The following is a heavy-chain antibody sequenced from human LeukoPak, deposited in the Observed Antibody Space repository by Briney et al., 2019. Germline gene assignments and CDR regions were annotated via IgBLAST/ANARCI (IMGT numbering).Heavy chain of an antibody. V-gene: IGHV3-23*01. Sequence: PGGSLRLSCAASGFTFSSYSMSWVRQAPGKGLEWVSAARGSDSTTYYADSVKGRFTISRDNSKNTLYLQMNSLRAEDTAVYYCAKTVAGQSGANWYFDLRGRGTLVTVSS. D-gene: IGHD6-19*01. CDR2: ARGSDSTT. CDR3: AKTVAGQSGANWYFDL. CDR1: GFTFSSYS. J-gene: IGHJ2*01.